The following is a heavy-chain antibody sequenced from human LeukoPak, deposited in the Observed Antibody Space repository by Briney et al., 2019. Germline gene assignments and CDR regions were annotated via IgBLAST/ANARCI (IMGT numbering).Heavy chain of an antibody. Sequence: GGSLRLSCATSGFIFSSYWMCWVRQAPGKGLEWVANIKSDGSEEYYGDSVKGRFTISRDNAKNSLYLQMNSLRVEDTAVYYCARGDLWLGHWGQGCLVTVSS. D-gene: IGHD3-10*01. CDR3: ARGDLWLGH. V-gene: IGHV3-7*01. J-gene: IGHJ4*02. CDR1: GFIFSSYW. CDR2: IKSDGSEE.